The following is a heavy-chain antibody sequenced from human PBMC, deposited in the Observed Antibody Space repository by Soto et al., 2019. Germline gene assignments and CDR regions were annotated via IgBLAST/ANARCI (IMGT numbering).Heavy chain of an antibody. J-gene: IGHJ6*02. Sequence: PSETLSLTCAFSVGSISSSNWCSWVRQPPGKGLEWIGEIYHSGSTNYNPSLKSRVTISVDKSKNQFSLKLSSVTAADTAVYYCATLSSSSDRYYYYGMDVWGQGTTVTVSS. D-gene: IGHD6-6*01. CDR1: VGSISSSNW. V-gene: IGHV4-4*02. CDR3: ATLSSSSDRYYYYGMDV. CDR2: IYHSGST.